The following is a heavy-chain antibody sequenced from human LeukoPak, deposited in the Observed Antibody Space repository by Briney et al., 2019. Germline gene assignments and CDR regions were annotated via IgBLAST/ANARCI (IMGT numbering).Heavy chain of an antibody. Sequence: PGGSLRLSCAASGVTFSSYSMNWVRQAPGKGLEWVSYISSSSSTIYYADSVKGRFTISRDNAKNSLYLQMNSLRAEDTAVYYCASPTFYVDTALDSAFDIWGQGTMVTVSS. CDR2: ISSSSSTI. CDR1: GVTFSSYS. D-gene: IGHD5-18*01. CDR3: ASPTFYVDTALDSAFDI. J-gene: IGHJ3*02. V-gene: IGHV3-48*01.